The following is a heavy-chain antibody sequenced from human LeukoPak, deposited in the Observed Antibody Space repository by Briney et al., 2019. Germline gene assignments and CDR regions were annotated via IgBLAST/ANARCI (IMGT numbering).Heavy chain of an antibody. V-gene: IGHV4-61*02. D-gene: IGHD6-13*01. CDR1: GGSISSGSYY. Sequence: PSETLSLTCTVSGGSISSGSYYWSWIRQPAGKGLEWIGRIYTSGSTNYNPSLKSRVTISVDTSKNQFSLKLSFVTAADTAVYYCARELAAPDYWGQGTLVTVSS. J-gene: IGHJ4*02. CDR2: IYTSGST. CDR3: ARELAAPDY.